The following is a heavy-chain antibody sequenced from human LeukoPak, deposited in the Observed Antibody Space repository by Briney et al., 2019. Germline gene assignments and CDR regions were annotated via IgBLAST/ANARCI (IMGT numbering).Heavy chain of an antibody. CDR2: ISSSSSYI. V-gene: IGHV3-21*01. CDR3: ARAVRDWPFKGQFDY. D-gene: IGHD3-9*01. J-gene: IGHJ4*02. Sequence: PGGSLRLSCAASGFTFSSYSMNWVRQAPGKGLEWVSSISSSSSYIYYADSLKGRFTISRDNAKNSLYLQMNSLRAEDTAVYYCARAVRDWPFKGQFDYWGQGTLVTVSS. CDR1: GFTFSSYS.